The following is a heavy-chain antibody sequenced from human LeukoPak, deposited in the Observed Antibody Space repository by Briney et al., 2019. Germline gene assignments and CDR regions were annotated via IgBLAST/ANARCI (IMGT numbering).Heavy chain of an antibody. Sequence: PGGSLRLSCAASGFTFSSYAMSWVRQAPGKGLEWVSTISGSGGSTYYADSVKGRFTSSRDNSKNTLYLQMNSLRAEDTAIYYCANEYSKGDVWGQGTTVTVSS. J-gene: IGHJ3*01. D-gene: IGHD4-11*01. CDR3: ANEYSKGDV. CDR1: GFTFSSYA. V-gene: IGHV3-23*01. CDR2: ISGSGGST.